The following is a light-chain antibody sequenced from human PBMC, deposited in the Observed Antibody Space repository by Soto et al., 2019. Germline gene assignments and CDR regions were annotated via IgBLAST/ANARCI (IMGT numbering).Light chain of an antibody. J-gene: IGKJ1*01. Sequence: EIELAPVSGTPSVSPGERATLSCRASQSVSSNLAWYQQKPGQAPRLLIYGASTRATGTPDRFSGSGSGTEFTLTIRRLEPEDFAVYFCQHYVYPQWTFGPGTKVDIK. CDR1: QSVSSN. CDR2: GAS. V-gene: IGKV3D-15*01. CDR3: QHYVYPQWT.